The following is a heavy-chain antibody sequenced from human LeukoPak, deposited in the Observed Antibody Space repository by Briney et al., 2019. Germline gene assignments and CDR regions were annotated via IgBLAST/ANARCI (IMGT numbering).Heavy chain of an antibody. CDR1: GGSFSNYY. CDR2: INDSGTI. CDR3: ARRWNYGRNYYIDV. D-gene: IGHD1-7*01. J-gene: IGHJ6*03. V-gene: IGHV4-34*01. Sequence: SETMSLTCAVYGGSFSNYYWSWIRQSPGKGLEWIGEINDSGTINYNPSLMSRVTISVDKSKNQFSLKLSSVTAADTAVYYCARRWNYGRNYYIDVWGKGATVSVSS.